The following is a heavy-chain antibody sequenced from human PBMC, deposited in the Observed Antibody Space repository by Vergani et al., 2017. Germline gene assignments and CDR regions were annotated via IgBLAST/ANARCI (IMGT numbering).Heavy chain of an antibody. CDR3: ASPASREVTAYYYYYGMDV. CDR1: GFTFSSYD. Sequence: VQLVESGGGLVQPGGSLRLSCAASGFTFSSYDMHWVRQAPGKGLEWVAFIRYDGSNKYYADSVKGRFTISRDNSKNTLYLQMNSLRAEDTAVYYCASPASREVTAYYYYYGMDVWGQGNKGTVSS. J-gene: IGHJ6*02. D-gene: IGHD2-21*02. CDR2: IRYDGSNK. V-gene: IGHV3-30*02.